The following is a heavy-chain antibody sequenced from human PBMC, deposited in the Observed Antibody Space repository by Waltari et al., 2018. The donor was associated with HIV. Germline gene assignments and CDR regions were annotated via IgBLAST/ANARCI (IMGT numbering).Heavy chain of an antibody. J-gene: IGHJ6*02. Sequence: QEQLVESGGGVVPPGKSLRVSCAASGFTFRSYGVSLVRQARGKGLEWGAGIWYEECNKYEADSLEGRYSSSRDNSKNTVFLQVNRLRADDTAVYYCARVGLRLSGKQNYGMDVWGPGTTVTVSS. CDR3: ARVGLRLSGKQNYGMDV. V-gene: IGHV3-33*01. CDR2: IWYEECNK. CDR1: GFTFRSYG. D-gene: IGHD3-3*01.